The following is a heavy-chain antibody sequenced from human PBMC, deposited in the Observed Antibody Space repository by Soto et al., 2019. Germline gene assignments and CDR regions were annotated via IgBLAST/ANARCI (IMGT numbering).Heavy chain of an antibody. CDR2: ISYGATP. Sequence: SETLSLTCSVSGASITTSPYNWAWIRQPPKKGLQWIGTISYGATPYSTASLESRVTMSVDTSKNQFSLKLSSVTAADTAVYYCARHPTGFHNWFDRWGQGPLVPVPP. CDR3: ARHPTGFHNWFDR. V-gene: IGHV4-39*01. CDR1: GASITTSPYN. J-gene: IGHJ5*02. D-gene: IGHD1-1*01.